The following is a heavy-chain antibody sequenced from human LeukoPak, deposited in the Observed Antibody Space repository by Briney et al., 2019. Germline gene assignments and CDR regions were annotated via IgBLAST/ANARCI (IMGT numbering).Heavy chain of an antibody. D-gene: IGHD5-24*01. J-gene: IGHJ3*02. CDR1: GFTFSSYG. CDR3: ARGNGYRSAFDI. Sequence: GGSLRLSCAASGFTFSSYGMHWVRQAPGKGLEWVAFIRYDGSNKYYADSVKGRFTISRDNSKNTLYLQMNSLRADDTAVYSCARGNGYRSAFDIWGQGTMVTVSS. CDR2: IRYDGSNK. V-gene: IGHV3-30*02.